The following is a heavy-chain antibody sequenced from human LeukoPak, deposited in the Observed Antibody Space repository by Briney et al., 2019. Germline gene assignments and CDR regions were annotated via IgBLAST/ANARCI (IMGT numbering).Heavy chain of an antibody. Sequence: PGGSLRLSCAASGFTLSSAWMTWVRQAPGKGLEWVGRIKSKTGGGTTDYAAPVKGRFTISRDDSKNTLYLQMNNLKTEDTAVYYCTTSQSGYYGSGSSYWGQGTLVTVSS. J-gene: IGHJ4*02. CDR3: TTSQSGYYGSGSSY. CDR1: GFTLSSAW. D-gene: IGHD3-10*01. V-gene: IGHV3-15*01. CDR2: IKSKTGGGTT.